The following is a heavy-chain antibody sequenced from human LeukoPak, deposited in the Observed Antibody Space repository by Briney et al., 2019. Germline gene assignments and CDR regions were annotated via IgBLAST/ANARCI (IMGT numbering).Heavy chain of an antibody. V-gene: IGHV1-2*02. CDR1: GYTFTSYA. J-gene: IGHJ3*02. CDR3: ALDSSGSDAFDI. CDR2: INPNSGDT. D-gene: IGHD3-22*01. Sequence: ASVKVSCKASGYTFTSYAMNWVRQAPGQGLEWMGWINPNSGDTSYAQKFEGRVTVTRDTSISTAYMELSRLRSDDTAVYYCALDSSGSDAFDIWGQGTMFTVSS.